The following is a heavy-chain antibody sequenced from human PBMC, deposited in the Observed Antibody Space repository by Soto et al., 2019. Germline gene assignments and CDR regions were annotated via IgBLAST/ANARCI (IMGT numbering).Heavy chain of an antibody. V-gene: IGHV1-18*01. D-gene: IGHD4-17*01. Sequence: GASVKVSCKASGYTFTSYGISWVRQAPGQGLEWMGWISAYNGNTNYAQKLQGRVTMTTDTSTSTAYMELRSLRSDDTAVYYCARVQRLFNGGYNWFDPWGQGTLVTVSS. J-gene: IGHJ5*02. CDR3: ARVQRLFNGGYNWFDP. CDR1: GYTFTSYG. CDR2: ISAYNGNT.